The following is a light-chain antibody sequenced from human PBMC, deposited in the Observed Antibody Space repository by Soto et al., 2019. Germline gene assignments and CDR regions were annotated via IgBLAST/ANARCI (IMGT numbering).Light chain of an antibody. CDR2: AAS. CDR3: LQHYNYPRT. V-gene: IGKV1-6*01. CDR1: HGIGND. Sequence: AIQMTQSPSSLSASVGDRVTITCRASHGIGNDLGWYQQKPGKAPKLLIYAASSLQSGVPPRFSGSGSGTDFTLTISSLQPEDFATYYCLQHYNYPRTFGQGTKVEIK. J-gene: IGKJ1*01.